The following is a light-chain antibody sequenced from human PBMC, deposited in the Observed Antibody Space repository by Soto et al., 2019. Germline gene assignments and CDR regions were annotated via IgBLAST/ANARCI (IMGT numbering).Light chain of an antibody. CDR3: QQYNNWPRT. V-gene: IGKV3-15*01. CDR2: GAS. CDR1: QSVSSN. Sequence: EIVMTQSPATLSVSPGERATLSCRASQSVSSNLAWYQQKPGQAPRLLIYGASTRATGIPARFSGSGSGTEFILTISSLQSEEFAVYYCQQYNNWPRTFGQGTKLEIK. J-gene: IGKJ2*01.